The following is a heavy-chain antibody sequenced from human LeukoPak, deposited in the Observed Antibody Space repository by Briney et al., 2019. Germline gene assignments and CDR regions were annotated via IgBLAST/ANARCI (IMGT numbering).Heavy chain of an antibody. CDR1: GYTFASYV. CDR3: ARDGSHSGYDYPIDY. J-gene: IGHJ4*02. CDR2: ISAYNGNT. V-gene: IGHV1-18*01. D-gene: IGHD5-12*01. Sequence: ASVKVSCKASGYTFASYVISWVRQAPGQGLEWMGWISAYNGNTNYAQKLQGRVTMTTDTSTSTAYMELRSLRSDDTAVYYCARDGSHSGYDYPIDYWGQGTLVTVSS.